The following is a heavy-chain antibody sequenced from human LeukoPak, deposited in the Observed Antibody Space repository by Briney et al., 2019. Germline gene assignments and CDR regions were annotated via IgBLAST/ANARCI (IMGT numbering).Heavy chain of an antibody. Sequence: PSETLSLTCTVSGGSISSYYWSWIRQPPGKGLEWIGYIYYSGSTNYNPSLKSRVTISVDSSKNQFSLKLYYVSAADTALYYCAKNGQSGFSFDPWGQGTLVTVSS. V-gene: IGHV4-59*12. J-gene: IGHJ5*02. CDR2: IYYSGST. D-gene: IGHD3-3*01. CDR3: AKNGQSGFSFDP. CDR1: GGSISSYY.